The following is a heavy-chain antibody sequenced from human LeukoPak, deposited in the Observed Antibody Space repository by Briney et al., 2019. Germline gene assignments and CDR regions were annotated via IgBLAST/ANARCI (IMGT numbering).Heavy chain of an antibody. CDR2: IIPIFGIA. CDR1: GGTFSSYA. Sequence: GASVKVSCKASGGTFSSYAISWVRQAPGQGLEWMGRIIPIFGIANYAQKFQGRVTITADKSTSTAYMELSSLRSEDTAVYYCAFGVVVPAAMNAFDIWGQGTMVTVSS. D-gene: IGHD2-2*01. CDR3: AFGVVVPAAMNAFDI. J-gene: IGHJ3*02. V-gene: IGHV1-69*04.